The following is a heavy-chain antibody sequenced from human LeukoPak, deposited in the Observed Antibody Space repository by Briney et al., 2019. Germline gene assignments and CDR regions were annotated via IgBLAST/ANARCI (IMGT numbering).Heavy chain of an antibody. CDR2: IYYSVST. V-gene: IGHV4-39*01. CDR3: ARPRDYYGSGTNYFDY. D-gene: IGHD3-10*01. CDR1: GGSISSSSDY. Sequence: SETLFLTCTVSGGSISSSSDYWGWIRQPPGKGLERTGRIYYSVSTYYNPSLKSRVTIPVDTSKTQCSLKLSSVTAADTAVYYCARPRDYYGSGTNYFDYWGQGTLVTVSS. J-gene: IGHJ4*02.